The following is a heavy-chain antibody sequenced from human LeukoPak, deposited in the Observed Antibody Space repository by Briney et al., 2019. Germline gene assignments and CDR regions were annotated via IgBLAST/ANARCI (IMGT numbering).Heavy chain of an antibody. D-gene: IGHD3-10*01. J-gene: IGHJ5*02. CDR2: INHSGST. CDR3: ARGPLGYGSGSYYYWFDP. V-gene: IGHV4-34*01. Sequence: PSETLSLTCAVYGGSFSGYYWSWIRQPPGKGLEWIGEINHSGSTNYNPSLKSRVTISVDTSKNQFSLKLSSVTAADTAVYYCARGPLGYGSGSYYYWFDPWGQGTLVTVYS. CDR1: GGSFSGYY.